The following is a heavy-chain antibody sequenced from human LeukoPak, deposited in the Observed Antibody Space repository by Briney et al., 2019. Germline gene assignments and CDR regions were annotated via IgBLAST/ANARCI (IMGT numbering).Heavy chain of an antibody. Sequence: ASVKVSCKASGYAFTNYHINWVRQATGQGLEWMGWMNPNSGNTGYAQKFQGRVTMTRNTSISTVYMEMSSLRSEDTAMYYCARAESWTGTTNYYYMDVWGLGTTVTVSS. CDR3: ARAESWTGTTNYYYMDV. D-gene: IGHD1-1*01. V-gene: IGHV1-8*01. CDR2: MNPNSGNT. CDR1: GYAFTNYH. J-gene: IGHJ6*03.